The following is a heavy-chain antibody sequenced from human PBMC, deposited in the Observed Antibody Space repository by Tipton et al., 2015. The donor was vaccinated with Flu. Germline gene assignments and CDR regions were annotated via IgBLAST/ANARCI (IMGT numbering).Heavy chain of an antibody. D-gene: IGHD3-22*01. CDR1: GFTFSNAW. V-gene: IGHV3-15*01. Sequence: SLRLSCAASGFTFSNAWMSWVRQAPGKGLEWVGRIKSKTDGGTTDYAAPVKGRFTISRDDSKNALYLQMNSLKTEDTAVYYCTTDRYDSSGYGDWGQGTLVTVSS. CDR3: TTDRYDSSGYGD. CDR2: IKSKTDGGTT. J-gene: IGHJ4*02.